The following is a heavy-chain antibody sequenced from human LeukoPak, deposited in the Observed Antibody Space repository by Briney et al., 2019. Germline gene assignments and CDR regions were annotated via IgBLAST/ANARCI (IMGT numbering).Heavy chain of an antibody. CDR3: ARGKHYDFWSGQPDDGDFDY. CDR2: IWYDGSNK. Sequence: GGSLRLSCAASGFTFSSYGMHWVRQAPGKGLEWVAVIWYDGSNKYYADSVKGRFTISRDNSKNTLYLQMNSLRAEDTAVYYCARGKHYDFWSGQPDDGDFDYWGQGTLVTVSS. J-gene: IGHJ4*02. D-gene: IGHD3-3*01. V-gene: IGHV3-33*01. CDR1: GFTFSSYG.